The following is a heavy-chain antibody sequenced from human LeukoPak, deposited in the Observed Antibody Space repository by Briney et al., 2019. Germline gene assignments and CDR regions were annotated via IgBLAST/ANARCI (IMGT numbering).Heavy chain of an antibody. V-gene: IGHV4-34*01. D-gene: IGHD2-21*02. Sequence: PSETLSLTCAVYGGSFSGYYWTWIRQPPGKGLEWIGEINYSGGTNYNPSLKSRVTISVDTSKNQFSLKLSSVTAADTAVYYCARGHPLLDYWGQGTLVTVSS. CDR1: GGSFSGYY. CDR2: INYSGGT. CDR3: ARGHPLLDY. J-gene: IGHJ4*02.